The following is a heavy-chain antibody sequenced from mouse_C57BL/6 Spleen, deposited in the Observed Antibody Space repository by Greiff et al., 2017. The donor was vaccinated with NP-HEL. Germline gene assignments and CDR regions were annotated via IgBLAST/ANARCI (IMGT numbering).Heavy chain of an antibody. J-gene: IGHJ2*01. Sequence: VQLQQSGPELVKPGASVKISCKASGYAFSSSWMNWVKQRPGKGLEWIGRIYPGDGDTNYNGKFKGKATLTADKSSSTAYMQLSSLTSEDSAVYFCARGLYYGLGYFDYWGQGTTLTVSS. CDR3: ARGLYYGLGYFDY. CDR1: GYAFSSSW. D-gene: IGHD1-2*01. CDR2: IYPGDGDT. V-gene: IGHV1-82*01.